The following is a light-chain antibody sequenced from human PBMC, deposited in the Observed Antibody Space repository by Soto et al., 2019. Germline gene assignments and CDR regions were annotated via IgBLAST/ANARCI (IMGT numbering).Light chain of an antibody. CDR2: DAS. CDR1: ESIGSY. V-gene: IGKV3-11*01. Sequence: EIVLTQSPATLSLSPGEGVTLSCRASESIGSYLAWFQQKLGQAPRLPIYDASKRATGIPARFSGSGSATDFTLTISSLEAEDFAVYYCQQRSDWPITFGQGTRLEI. CDR3: QQRSDWPIT. J-gene: IGKJ5*01.